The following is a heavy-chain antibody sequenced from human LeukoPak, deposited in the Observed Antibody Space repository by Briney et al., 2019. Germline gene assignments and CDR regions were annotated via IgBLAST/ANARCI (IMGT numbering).Heavy chain of an antibody. CDR1: GFTFSSYG. CDR3: ARYCSSTSCYARGGDY. CDR2: ISYDGSNK. V-gene: IGHV3-30*03. Sequence: GGSLRLSCAASGFTFSSYGMQWVRQAPGKGLEWVAVISYDGSNKYYADSVKGRFTISRDNSKNTLYLQMNSLRAEDTAVYYCARYCSSTSCYARGGDYWGQGTLVTVSS. J-gene: IGHJ4*02. D-gene: IGHD2-2*01.